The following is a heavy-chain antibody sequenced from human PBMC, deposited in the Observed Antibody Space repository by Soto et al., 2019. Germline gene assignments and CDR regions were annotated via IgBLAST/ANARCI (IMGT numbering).Heavy chain of an antibody. CDR2: ISGSDGST. J-gene: IGHJ4*02. CDR1: WFSFRSLA. Sequence: GGALRLSCVAPWFSFRSLALSRVPPAPGKGLEWVSVISGSDGSTYYADSVKGRFTISRDNSKNTLYLQMNSLRAEDTAVYYCAKDRERDAWYEDYWGQGTLVTVSS. D-gene: IGHD6-13*01. CDR3: AKDRERDAWYEDY. V-gene: IGHV3-23*01.